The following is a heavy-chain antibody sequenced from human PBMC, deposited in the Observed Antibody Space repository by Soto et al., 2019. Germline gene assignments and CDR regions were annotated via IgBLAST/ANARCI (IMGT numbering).Heavy chain of an antibody. CDR3: ARDPGEYSSSWYYFDY. V-gene: IGHV3-33*01. D-gene: IGHD6-13*01. J-gene: IGHJ4*02. CDR2: IWYDGSNT. Sequence: PGGSLRLSCAASGFTFSSYAMHWVRQAPGKGLEWVGFIWYDGSNTFYAESVKGRFTISRDNSKNTVYLQINALRAEDTAVYYCARDPGEYSSSWYYFDYWGQGTLVTVSS. CDR1: GFTFSSYA.